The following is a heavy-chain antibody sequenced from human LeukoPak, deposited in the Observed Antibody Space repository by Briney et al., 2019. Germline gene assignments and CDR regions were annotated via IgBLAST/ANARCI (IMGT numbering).Heavy chain of an antibody. CDR3: ARDHGGGTGY. CDR1: GITVSSNY. CDR2: IYSGGST. J-gene: IGHJ4*02. Sequence: GGSLRLSCAASGITVSSNYMSWVRQAPGKGLEWVSVIYSGGSTYYADSVKGRFTISRDNSENTLYLQMNSLRAEDTAVYYCARDHGGGTGYWGQGTLVTVST. V-gene: IGHV3-53*01. D-gene: IGHD3-16*01.